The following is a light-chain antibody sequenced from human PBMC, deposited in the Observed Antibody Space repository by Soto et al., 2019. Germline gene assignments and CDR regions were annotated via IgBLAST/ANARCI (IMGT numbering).Light chain of an antibody. CDR1: QSIHTW. V-gene: IGKV1-5*03. CDR3: QQYGGYPRT. CDR2: RAS. J-gene: IGKJ1*01. Sequence: DIQMTQSPSTLPASVGDRVTITCRASQSIHTWLAWYQQKPGKAPNLLIYRASSLHSGVPSRFSGSGSETQFTLTISGLQPDDFATYYCQQYGGYPRTFGQGTKVEI.